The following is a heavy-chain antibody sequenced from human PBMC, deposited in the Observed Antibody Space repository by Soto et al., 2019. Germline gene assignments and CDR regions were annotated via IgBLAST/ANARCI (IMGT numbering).Heavy chain of an antibody. Sequence: PTETLSLTFTVSGGSISSCCYYWSWIRQHPGKGLEWIGYIYYSGSTYYNPSLKSRVTISVDTSKNQFSLKLSSVTAADTAVYYCARDQGSGPFYLDYWGQGTLVTVSS. D-gene: IGHD6-19*01. J-gene: IGHJ4*02. V-gene: IGHV4-31*03. CDR3: ARDQGSGPFYLDY. CDR2: IYYSGST. CDR1: GGSISSCCYY.